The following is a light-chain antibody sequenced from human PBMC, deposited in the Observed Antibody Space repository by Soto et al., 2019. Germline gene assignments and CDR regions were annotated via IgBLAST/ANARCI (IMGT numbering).Light chain of an antibody. CDR1: QSVSSN. CDR2: GGS. V-gene: IGKV3D-15*01. Sequence: EIVRTQSPATLSFSPVERATLSCSPSQSVSSNLAWYRKKPGQAPRLLIYGGSTRATGIPARFSGSGSGTEFTLTIKVLQSEDFAVYHCQQYNNWHPWKCGQGTRVEI. J-gene: IGKJ1*01. CDR3: QQYNNWHPWK.